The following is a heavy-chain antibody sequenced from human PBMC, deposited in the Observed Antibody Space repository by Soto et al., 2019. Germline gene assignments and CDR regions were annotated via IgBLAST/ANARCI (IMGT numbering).Heavy chain of an antibody. D-gene: IGHD5-12*01. J-gene: IGHJ4*02. CDR2: IFSSGST. Sequence: SETLSLTCTVSGGSINTFYWSWVRQPAGKGLEWIGRIFSSGSTSFNPSLESRVAMSVDTSKSHFSLNLSSVTAADMAVYYCAREGSYSAYNFAHGIQLWSFDFWGQGALVTVSS. V-gene: IGHV4-4*07. CDR3: AREGSYSAYNFAHGIQLWSFDF. CDR1: GGSINTFY.